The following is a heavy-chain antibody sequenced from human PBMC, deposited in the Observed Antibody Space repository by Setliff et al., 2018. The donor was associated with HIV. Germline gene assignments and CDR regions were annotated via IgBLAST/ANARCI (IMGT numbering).Heavy chain of an antibody. Sequence: GASVKVSCKASRGTFSSYGFNWVRQAPGQGLEWMGGIIPILGIANYAQKFKGRVTITADKSTSTVYMELRSLRSEDTAVYYCARDHDSSGWYRLHLGGYYYYGMDVWGQGTTVTVSS. CDR1: RGTFSSYG. D-gene: IGHD6-19*01. CDR2: IIPILGIA. CDR3: ARDHDSSGWYRLHLGGYYYYGMDV. V-gene: IGHV1-69*10. J-gene: IGHJ6*02.